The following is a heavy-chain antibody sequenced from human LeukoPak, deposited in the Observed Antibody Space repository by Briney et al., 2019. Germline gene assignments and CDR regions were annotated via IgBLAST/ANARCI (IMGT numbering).Heavy chain of an antibody. D-gene: IGHD1/OR15-1a*01. J-gene: IGHJ4*02. Sequence: PSETLSLTCGVYGGSFSGHYWRWLRQPPGKGVEGIGEINPSGSTNYNQSLKSRLTMSLDTSKNQFSLTVSSVTAAVTAISYCVSVRRGNTIDYWGQGTLVTVSS. CDR1: GGSFSGHY. CDR2: INPSGST. V-gene: IGHV4-34*01. CDR3: VSVRRGNTIDY.